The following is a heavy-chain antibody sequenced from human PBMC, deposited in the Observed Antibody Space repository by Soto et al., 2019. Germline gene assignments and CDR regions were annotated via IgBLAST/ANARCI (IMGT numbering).Heavy chain of an antibody. CDR1: GGSISSGGYY. D-gene: IGHD3-10*01. CDR2: IYYSGST. V-gene: IGHV4-31*03. CDR3: ARGTMVRGVISGWFDP. J-gene: IGHJ5*02. Sequence: PSETLSLTCTVSGGSISSGGYYWIWIRHHPGKGLEWIGYIYYSGSTYYNPSLKSRVTISVDTSKNQFSLKLSSVTAADTAVYYCARGTMVRGVISGWFDPWGQGTLVTVSS.